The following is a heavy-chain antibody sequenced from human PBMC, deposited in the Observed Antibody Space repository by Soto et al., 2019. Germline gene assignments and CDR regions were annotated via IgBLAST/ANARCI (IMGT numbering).Heavy chain of an antibody. J-gene: IGHJ4*02. CDR2: INPNSGGT. CDR3: ARDTKIPANAIHAGR. Sequence: VEMVQSGAEVKKPGASVRVSCKASGYTFTDYFIHWVRQAPGQGLEWMGWINPNSGGTNYAQKFQRRVSMSRDTSITTVSLDLSRLPSDDTATYYCARDTKIPANAIHAGRWGQGTLVTVSS. D-gene: IGHD2-2*01. CDR1: GYTFTDYF. V-gene: IGHV1-2*02.